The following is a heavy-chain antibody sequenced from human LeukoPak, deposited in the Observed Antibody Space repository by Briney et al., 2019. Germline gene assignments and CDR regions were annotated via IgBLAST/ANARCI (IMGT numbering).Heavy chain of an antibody. V-gene: IGHV3-30*18. CDR2: ISYDGSNK. D-gene: IGHD3-22*01. Sequence: PGGSLRLSCAASGFTFSSYGMHWVRQAPGKGLEWVAVISYDGSNKYYADSVKGRFTISRDDSKNTLYLQMNSLRAEDTAVYYCAKVSGASYYYDSSGYPPDAFDIWGQGTMVTVSS. J-gene: IGHJ3*02. CDR1: GFTFSSYG. CDR3: AKVSGASYYYDSSGYPPDAFDI.